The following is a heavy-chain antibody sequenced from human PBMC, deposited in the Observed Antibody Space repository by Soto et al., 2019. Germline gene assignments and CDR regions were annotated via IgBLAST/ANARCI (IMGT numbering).Heavy chain of an antibody. CDR2: IYYSGST. Sequence: PSETLSLTCTVSGGSISSGDYYWSWIRQPPGKGLEWIGYIYYSGSTYYNPSLKSRVTISVDTSKNQFSLKLSSVTAADTAVYYSARAYYYGSGSYRYYYYGMDVWGQGTTVTVSS. D-gene: IGHD3-10*01. CDR3: ARAYYYGSGSYRYYYYGMDV. V-gene: IGHV4-30-4*01. J-gene: IGHJ6*02. CDR1: GGSISSGDYY.